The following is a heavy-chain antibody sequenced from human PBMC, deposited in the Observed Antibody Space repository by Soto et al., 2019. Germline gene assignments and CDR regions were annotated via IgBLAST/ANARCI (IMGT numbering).Heavy chain of an antibody. Sequence: QLQLQESGPGLVKPSETLSLTCTVSGGSISSSSYYWGWIRQPPGKGLEWIGSIYYSGSTYYNPSLKSRVTISVDTSKNQFSLKLSSVTAADTAVYYCALHSSGYYPDDYYYYGMDVWGQGTTVTVSS. CDR3: ALHSSGYYPDDYYYYGMDV. J-gene: IGHJ6*02. V-gene: IGHV4-39*01. CDR2: IYYSGST. D-gene: IGHD3-22*01. CDR1: GGSISSSSYY.